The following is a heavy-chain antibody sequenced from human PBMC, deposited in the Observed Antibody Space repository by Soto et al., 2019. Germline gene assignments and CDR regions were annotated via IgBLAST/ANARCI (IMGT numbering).Heavy chain of an antibody. D-gene: IGHD4-17*01. CDR2: ISYDGSNK. CDR3: ARDDYGDYCFDD. Sequence: GGSLRLSCAAPGFTFSSYDMHWVRQAPGKGLEWVAGISYDGSNKYYAESVKARFTISRDNSKNTLYLQMNSLRPEDTAVYYCARDDYGDYCFDDWGQGTLVTVSS. V-gene: IGHV3-30-3*01. J-gene: IGHJ4*02. CDR1: GFTFSSYD.